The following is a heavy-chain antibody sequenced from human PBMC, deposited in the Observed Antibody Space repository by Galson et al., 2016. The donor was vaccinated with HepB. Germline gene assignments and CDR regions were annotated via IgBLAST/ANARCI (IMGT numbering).Heavy chain of an antibody. J-gene: IGHJ6*02. D-gene: IGHD3-3*02. Sequence: SVKVSCKASGHTFTSYYVNWVRQAPGQGLEWMGAINPRGGGTTYAQKFQGRVTLIRDTSTSTTYMELSSLRSEDTAVYFCARDRDAFMASYYYYGMDVWGQGTTVTVSS. CDR1: GHTFTSYY. V-gene: IGHV1-46*01. CDR2: INPRGGGT. CDR3: ARDRDAFMASYYYYGMDV.